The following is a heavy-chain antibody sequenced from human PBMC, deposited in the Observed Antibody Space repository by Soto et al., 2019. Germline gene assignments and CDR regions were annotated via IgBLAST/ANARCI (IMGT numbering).Heavy chain of an antibody. V-gene: IGHV1-18*01. Sequence: GASVKVSFKASGYTFTSYGISWVRQAPGQGLEWMGWTSAYNGNTNYAQKLQGRVTMTTDTSTSTAYMELRSLRSDDTAVYYCATTGQYCSGGSCYANWFDPWGQGTLVTVS. CDR3: ATTGQYCSGGSCYANWFDP. D-gene: IGHD2-15*01. J-gene: IGHJ5*02. CDR1: GYTFTSYG. CDR2: TSAYNGNT.